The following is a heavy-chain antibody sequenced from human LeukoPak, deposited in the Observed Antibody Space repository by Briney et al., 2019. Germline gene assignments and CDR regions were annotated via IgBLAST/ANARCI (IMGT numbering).Heavy chain of an antibody. J-gene: IGHJ5*02. Sequence: PSGTLSLTCAVSGGSISSSNWWSWVRQPPGKGLEWIGEIYHSGSTNYNPSLKSRVTISVDTSKNQFSLKLSSVTAADTAVYYCARKGRRRVAGTTGSWFDPWGQGTLVTVSS. CDR2: IYHSGST. V-gene: IGHV4-4*02. D-gene: IGHD1-1*01. CDR3: ARKGRRRVAGTTGSWFDP. CDR1: GGSISSSNW.